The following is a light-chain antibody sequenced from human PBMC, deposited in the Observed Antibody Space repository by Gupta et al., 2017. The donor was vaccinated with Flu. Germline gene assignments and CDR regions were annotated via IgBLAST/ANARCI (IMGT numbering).Light chain of an antibody. CDR2: QDS. CDR3: HTWDNSIGV. Sequence: SYELTQPPSVSVSPGQTASIACSGDKLGNKYVCWYRQKPGQSPTLVLFQDSKRPSGIPERFAGSNSGNTATLTISGAQALDEADYYCHTWDNSIGVFGGGTKLTVL. CDR1: KLGNKY. V-gene: IGLV3-1*01. J-gene: IGLJ3*02.